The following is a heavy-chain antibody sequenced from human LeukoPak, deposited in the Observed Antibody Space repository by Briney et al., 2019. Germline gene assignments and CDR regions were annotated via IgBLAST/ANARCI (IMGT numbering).Heavy chain of an antibody. Sequence: GGSLRLSCAASGLTFSSYSMNWVRQAPGKGLEWVSSISSSSNYIYYADSVKGRFTISRDNAKNSLYLQMNSLRAEDTAVYYCARAPHSMVRGVLITKFYFDYWGQGTLVTVSS. J-gene: IGHJ4*02. CDR3: ARAPHSMVRGVLITKFYFDY. CDR2: ISSSSNYI. D-gene: IGHD3-10*01. CDR1: GLTFSSYS. V-gene: IGHV3-21*01.